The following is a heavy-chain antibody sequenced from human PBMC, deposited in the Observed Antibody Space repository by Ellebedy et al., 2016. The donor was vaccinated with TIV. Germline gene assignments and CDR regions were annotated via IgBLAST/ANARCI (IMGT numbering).Heavy chain of an antibody. CDR1: GGSISSSSYY. CDR2: IYYSGST. J-gene: IGHJ3*02. Sequence: SETLSLTXTVSGGSISSSSYYWGWIRQPPGKGLEWIGSIYYSGSTYYNPSLKSRVTISVDTSKNQFSLKLSSVTAADTAVYYCASGLTAAKGYDAFDIWGQGTMVTVSS. V-gene: IGHV4-39*07. CDR3: ASGLTAAKGYDAFDI. D-gene: IGHD2-2*01.